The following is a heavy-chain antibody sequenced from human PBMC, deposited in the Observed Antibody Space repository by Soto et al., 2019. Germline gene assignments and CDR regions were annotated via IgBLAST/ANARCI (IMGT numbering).Heavy chain of an antibody. D-gene: IGHD3-16*02. Sequence: PGGSLRLSCAASGFTFSSYWMHWVRQAPGKGLEWVAVIWYDGSNKYYADSVKGRFTISRDNSKNTLYLQMNSLRAEDTAVYYCARVRQGGAIAGNYYYYYGMDVWGQGTTVTVSS. V-gene: IGHV3-33*08. CDR3: ARVRQGGAIAGNYYYYYGMDV. CDR1: GFTFSSYW. J-gene: IGHJ6*02. CDR2: IWYDGSNK.